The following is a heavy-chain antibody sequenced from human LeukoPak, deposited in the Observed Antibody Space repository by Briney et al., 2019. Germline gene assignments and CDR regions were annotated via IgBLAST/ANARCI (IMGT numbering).Heavy chain of an antibody. J-gene: IGHJ4*02. CDR1: GFPFTVYP. V-gene: IGHV3-30-3*01. Sequence: GGSLRLSCAAPGFPFTVYPTHWVRQAPGKGLEWVSVSSSDETYKFYADSVRGRFIISRDNSKNRLYLQMSDLRAEDTAVYFCAGSVSGVWLFDYWGRGTLVTVSS. CDR3: AGSVSGVWLFDY. D-gene: IGHD5/OR15-5a*01. CDR2: SSSDETYK.